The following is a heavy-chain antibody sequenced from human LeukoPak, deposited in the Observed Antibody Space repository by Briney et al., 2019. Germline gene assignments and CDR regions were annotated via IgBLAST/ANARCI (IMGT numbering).Heavy chain of an antibody. J-gene: IGHJ4*02. V-gene: IGHV4-59*01. CDR1: GGSISSYY. CDR2: IYYSGST. D-gene: IGHD3-10*01. Sequence: SETLSLTCTVSGGSISSYYWSWIRQPPGKGLEWIGYIYYSGSTNYNPSLKSRVIISVDTSKNQFSLKLSSVTAADTAVYYCARTGGGGSGHFDYWGQGTLVTVSS. CDR3: ARTGGGGSGHFDY.